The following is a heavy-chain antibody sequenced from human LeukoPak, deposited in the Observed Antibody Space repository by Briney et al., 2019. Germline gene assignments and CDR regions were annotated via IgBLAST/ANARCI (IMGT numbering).Heavy chain of an antibody. CDR1: GFTFSSYT. D-gene: IGHD2-2*01. Sequence: GGSLRLSCAASGFTFSSYTMNWVRQAPGKGLEWVSSIGISSSHVLYADSLKGRFTISRDNAKNSLYLQMNSLRAEDTALYYCVREMPGEAFDRWGQGTMVTVSS. CDR3: VREMPGEAFDR. CDR2: IGISSSHV. V-gene: IGHV3-21*01. J-gene: IGHJ3*02.